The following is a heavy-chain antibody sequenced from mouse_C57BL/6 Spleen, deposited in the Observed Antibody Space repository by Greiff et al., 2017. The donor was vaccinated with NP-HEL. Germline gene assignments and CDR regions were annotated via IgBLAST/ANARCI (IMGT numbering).Heavy chain of an antibody. V-gene: IGHV2-2*01. J-gene: IGHJ4*01. CDR1: GFSLTSYG. D-gene: IGHD1-1*01. CDR2: IWSGGST. Sequence: VKLVESGPGLVQPSQSLSITCTVSGFSLTSYGVHWVRQSPGKGLEWLGVIWSGGSTDYNAAFISRLSISKDNSKSQVFFKMNSLQADDTAIYYCARNHITTVVATDYYAMDYWGQGTSVTVSS. CDR3: ARNHITTVVATDYYAMDY.